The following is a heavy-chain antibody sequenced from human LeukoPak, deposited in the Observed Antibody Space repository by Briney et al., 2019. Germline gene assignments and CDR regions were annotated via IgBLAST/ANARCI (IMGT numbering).Heavy chain of an antibody. D-gene: IGHD1-7*01. CDR1: GFTFSSYN. Sequence: GGSLRLSCAASGFTFSSYNMNWVRQAPGKGLEWVAVIWYDGSNKYYADSVKGRFTISRDNSKNTLYLQMNSLRAEDTAVYYCARDMGWELPLDYWGQGTLVTVSS. CDR2: IWYDGSNK. CDR3: ARDMGWELPLDY. V-gene: IGHV3-33*08. J-gene: IGHJ4*02.